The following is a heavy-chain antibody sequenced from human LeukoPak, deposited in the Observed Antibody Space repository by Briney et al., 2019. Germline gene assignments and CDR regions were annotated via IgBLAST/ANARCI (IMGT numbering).Heavy chain of an antibody. D-gene: IGHD2-15*01. V-gene: IGHV4-59*01. CDR1: GGSISSSY. Sequence: SETLSLTCSVSGGSISSSYWSWIRQSPGEQLEHIVYISSGGGATYNPSLRGRVIISRDTSKNQVSLNLTSVTAADTAVYFCARDRHAGSCSGSRCYPYYFDSWGQGTLVTVSS. CDR3: ARDRHAGSCSGSRCYPYYFDS. CDR2: ISSGGGA. J-gene: IGHJ4*02.